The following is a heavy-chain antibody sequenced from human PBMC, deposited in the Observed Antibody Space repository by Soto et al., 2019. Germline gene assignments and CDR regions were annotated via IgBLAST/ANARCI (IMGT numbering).Heavy chain of an antibody. J-gene: IGHJ4*02. V-gene: IGHV4-39*01. CDR3: ARLGTAMVIFDY. Sequence: SETLSLTCAVSGGSISSSNWWSWVRQPPGKGLEWIGSIYYSGSTYYNPSLKSRVTISVDTSKNQFSLKLSSVTAADTAVYYCARLGTAMVIFDYWGQGTLVTVSS. CDR1: GGSISSSNW. CDR2: IYYSGST. D-gene: IGHD5-18*01.